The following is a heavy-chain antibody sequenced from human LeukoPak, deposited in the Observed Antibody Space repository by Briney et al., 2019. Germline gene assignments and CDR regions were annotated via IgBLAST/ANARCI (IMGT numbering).Heavy chain of an antibody. D-gene: IGHD2-21*02. Sequence: GGSLRLSCAASGFTFSSYSMNWVRQAPGKGLEWVSSISSSSYIYYADSVKGQFTISRDNAKNSLYLQMNSLRAEDTAVYYCARSRGDPEFDYWGQGTLVTVSS. CDR2: ISSSSYI. V-gene: IGHV3-21*01. CDR3: ARSRGDPEFDY. CDR1: GFTFSSYS. J-gene: IGHJ4*02.